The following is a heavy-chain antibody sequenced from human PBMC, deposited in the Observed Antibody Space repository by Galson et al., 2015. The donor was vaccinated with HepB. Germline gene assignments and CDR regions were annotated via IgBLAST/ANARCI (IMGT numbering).Heavy chain of an antibody. CDR3: ARMGRGGSYSY. CDR2: IGTAGDT. CDR1: GFTFSSYD. J-gene: IGHJ4*02. V-gene: IGHV3-13*01. Sequence: SLRLSCAESGFTFSSYDMHWVRQATGKGLEWVSTIGTAGDTYYPGSVKCRFTISRENAKNFLYLQMNSLRVGDTAVYYCARMGRGGSYSYWGQGTLVTVSS. D-gene: IGHD1-26*01.